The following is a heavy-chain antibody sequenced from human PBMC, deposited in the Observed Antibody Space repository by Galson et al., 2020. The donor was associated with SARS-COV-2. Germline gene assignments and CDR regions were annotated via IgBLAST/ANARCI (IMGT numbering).Heavy chain of an antibody. CDR2: FDPEDGET. CDR3: ATALSIAAPQRWYFDL. V-gene: IGHV1-24*01. Sequence: GESLKISCKVSGYTLTELSMHWVRQAPGKGLEWMGGFDPEDGETIYAQKFQGRVTMTEDTSTDTAYMELSSLRSEDTAVYYCATALSIAAPQRWYFDLWGRGTLVTVSS. CDR1: GYTLTELS. D-gene: IGHD6-6*01. J-gene: IGHJ2*01.